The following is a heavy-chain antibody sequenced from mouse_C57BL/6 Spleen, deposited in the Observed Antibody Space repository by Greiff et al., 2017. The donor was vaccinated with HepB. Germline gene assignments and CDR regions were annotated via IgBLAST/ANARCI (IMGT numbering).Heavy chain of an antibody. CDR1: GYTFTSYG. V-gene: IGHV1-81*01. CDR3: ARGEVLRGFAY. Sequence: VQLQESGAELARPGASVKLSCKASGYTFTSYGISWVKQRTGQGLEWIGEIYPRSGNTYYNEKFKGKATLTADKSSSTAYMELRSLTSEDSAVYFCARGEVLRGFAYWGQGTLVTVSA. CDR2: IYPRSGNT. J-gene: IGHJ3*01. D-gene: IGHD1-1*01.